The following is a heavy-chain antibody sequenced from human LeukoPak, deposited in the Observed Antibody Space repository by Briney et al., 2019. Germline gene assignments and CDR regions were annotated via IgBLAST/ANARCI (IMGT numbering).Heavy chain of an antibody. V-gene: IGHV1-18*01. CDR3: AREKSYKNYDIWRAPGPAVFDSYYMDV. CDR2: ISPKSGSA. CDR1: LYTFSTYN. D-gene: IGHD3-9*01. J-gene: IGHJ6*03. Sequence: ASVRVSCKASLYTFSTYNIAWVRQAPGQGLEWMGWISPKSGSANYAQKFQGRVTMATDTSTGTAYMDLRSLTSDDTAVYFCAREKSYKNYDIWRAPGPAVFDSYYMDVWGEGTTVTVSS.